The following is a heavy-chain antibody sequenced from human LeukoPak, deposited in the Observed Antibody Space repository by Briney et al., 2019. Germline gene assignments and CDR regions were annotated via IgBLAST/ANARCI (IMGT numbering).Heavy chain of an antibody. CDR2: IYPGGSDT. J-gene: IGHJ5*02. CDR3: ARQGTSSSWYLSWDWFDP. D-gene: IGHD6-13*01. CDR1: GYSFTSYW. V-gene: IGHV5-51*01. Sequence: GESLKISCKGSGYSFTSYWIGWVRQMPGKGLEWMGIIYPGGSDTRYSPSFQGQVTISADKSISTAYLQWSSLKASDTAMYYCARQGTSSSWYLSWDWFDPWGQGTLVTVSS.